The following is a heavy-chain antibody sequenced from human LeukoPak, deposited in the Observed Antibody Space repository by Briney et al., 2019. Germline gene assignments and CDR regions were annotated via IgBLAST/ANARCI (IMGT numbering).Heavy chain of an antibody. D-gene: IGHD3-10*01. J-gene: IGHJ4*02. CDR2: ISYDGSNK. V-gene: IGHV3-30*04. Sequence: SGGSLRLSCTTSGFTFGDYGMSWVRQAPGKGLEWVAVISYDGSNKYYADSVKGRFTISRDNSKNTLYLQMNSLRAEDTAVYYCARVRGLLIWFEPEDYWGQGTLVTVSP. CDR1: GFTFGDYG. CDR3: ARVRGLLIWFEPEDY.